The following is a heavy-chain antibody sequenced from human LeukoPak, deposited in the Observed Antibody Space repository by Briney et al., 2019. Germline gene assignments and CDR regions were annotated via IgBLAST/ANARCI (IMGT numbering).Heavy chain of an antibody. CDR3: AKFPVYNWNYGDYFDY. V-gene: IGHV3-20*04. CDR2: INWNGGST. Sequence: PGGSLRLSCAASGFTFDDYGMSWVRQAPGKGLEWVSGINWNGGSTGYADSVKGRFTISRDNAKNSLYLQMNSLRAEDTAVYYCAKFPVYNWNYGDYFDYWGQGTLVTVSS. D-gene: IGHD1-7*01. J-gene: IGHJ4*02. CDR1: GFTFDDYG.